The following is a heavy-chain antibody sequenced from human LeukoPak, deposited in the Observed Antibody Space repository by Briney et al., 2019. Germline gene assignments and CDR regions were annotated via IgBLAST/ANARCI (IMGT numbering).Heavy chain of an antibody. CDR3: ALDISYYDSSGYWD. D-gene: IGHD3-22*01. J-gene: IGHJ4*02. Sequence: GESLKISCKASGYTFTSYGISWVRQAPGQGLEWMGWISAYNGNTNYAQKLQGRVTMTTDTSTSTAYMELSSLRSEDTAVYYCALDISYYDSSGYWDWGQGTLVTVSS. CDR1: GYTFTSYG. V-gene: IGHV1-18*01. CDR2: ISAYNGNT.